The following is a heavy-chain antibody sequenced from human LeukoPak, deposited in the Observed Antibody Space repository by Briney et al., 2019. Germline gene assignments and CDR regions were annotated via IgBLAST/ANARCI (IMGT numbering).Heavy chain of an antibody. V-gene: IGHV5-51*01. CDR1: GYRFTTNW. J-gene: IGHJ4*02. CDR3: ASPQGAHF. Sequence: GESLKISCQASGYRFTTNWIGWVRQMPGKGLEWMGIIYPGDSDTRYSPSFQGQVTISVDKSISTAYLQWSSLKASDTAMYYCASPQGAHFWGQGTQVTVSS. D-gene: IGHD1-26*01. CDR2: IYPGDSDT.